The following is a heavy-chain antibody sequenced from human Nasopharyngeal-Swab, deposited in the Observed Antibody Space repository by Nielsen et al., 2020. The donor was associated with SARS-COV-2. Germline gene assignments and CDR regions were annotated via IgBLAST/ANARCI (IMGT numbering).Heavy chain of an antibody. CDR1: GFTFSSYA. D-gene: IGHD1-7*01. Sequence: GGSPRLSCAASGFTFSSYAMSWVRQAPGKGLEWVSAISGSGGSTYYADSVKGRFTISRDNSKNTLYLQMNSLRAEDTAVYYCAKFKLLWDWNYVPYFDYWGQGTLVTVSS. V-gene: IGHV3-23*01. CDR2: ISGSGGST. CDR3: AKFKLLWDWNYVPYFDY. J-gene: IGHJ4*02.